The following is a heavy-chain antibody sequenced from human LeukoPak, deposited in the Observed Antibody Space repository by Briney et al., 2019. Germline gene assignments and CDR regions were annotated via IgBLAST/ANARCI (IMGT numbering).Heavy chain of an antibody. CDR2: ISSNGGST. J-gene: IGHJ4*02. Sequence: PGGSLRLSCSASGFTFSSYAMHWVCQAPGKGLEYVSSISSNGGSTYYADSVKGRFTISRDNSKNTLFLQMSSLRTEDTAVYYCASPYSGYDYNFDRWGQGTLVTVSS. CDR3: ASPYSGYDYNFDR. V-gene: IGHV3-64D*06. CDR1: GFTFSSYA. D-gene: IGHD5-12*01.